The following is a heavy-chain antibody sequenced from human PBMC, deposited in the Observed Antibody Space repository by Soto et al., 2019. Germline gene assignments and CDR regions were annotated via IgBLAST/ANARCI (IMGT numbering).Heavy chain of an antibody. D-gene: IGHD3-22*01. V-gene: IGHV5-51*01. J-gene: IGHJ2*01. CDR1: GYSFTSYW. CDR3: ARLLYHYDSSDKYWYFDL. CDR2: IYPGDSDT. Sequence: GESLKISCKGSGYSFTSYWIGWVRQMPGKGLEWMGIIYPGDSDTRYSPSFQGQVTISADKSISTAYLQWSSLKASDTAMYYCARLLYHYDSSDKYWYFDLWGRGTLVTVSS.